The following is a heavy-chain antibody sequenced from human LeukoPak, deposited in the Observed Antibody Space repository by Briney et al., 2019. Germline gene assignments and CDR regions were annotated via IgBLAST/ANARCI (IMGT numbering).Heavy chain of an antibody. CDR3: ARGYCSSTSCPPIYYYYYMDV. V-gene: IGHV1-69*01. CDR2: IIPIFGTA. CDR1: GGTFSSYA. D-gene: IGHD2-2*01. Sequence: GSSVKVSCKASGGTFSSYAISWVRQAPGQGLEWMGGIIPIFGTANYAQKFQGRVTITADESTSTAYMELSSLRSEDTAVYYCARGYCSSTSCPPIYYYYYMDVWGKGTTVTISS. J-gene: IGHJ6*03.